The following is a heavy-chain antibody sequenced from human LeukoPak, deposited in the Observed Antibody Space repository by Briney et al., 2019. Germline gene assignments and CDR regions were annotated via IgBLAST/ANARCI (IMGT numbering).Heavy chain of an antibody. CDR1: GGSISSSSYY. D-gene: IGHD2-2*01. CDR3: ARGIGPEDIVVVSATD. Sequence: SETLSLTCTVSGGSISSSSYYWGWIRQPPGKGLEWIGSIFYSGSTYYNPSLKSRVTISVDTSKNQFSLKLSSVTAADTAVYYCARGIGPEDIVVVSATDWGQGTLVTVSS. J-gene: IGHJ4*02. V-gene: IGHV4-39*07. CDR2: IFYSGST.